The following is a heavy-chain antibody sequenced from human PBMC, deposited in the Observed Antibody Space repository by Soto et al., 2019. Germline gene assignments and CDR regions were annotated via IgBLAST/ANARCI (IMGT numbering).Heavy chain of an antibody. CDR1: GYTFTSYG. J-gene: IGHJ3*02. CDR2: ISAYNGNT. V-gene: IGHV1-18*01. D-gene: IGHD6-13*01. Sequence: GASVKVSCKASGYTFTSYGISWVRQAPGQGLEWMGWISAYNGNTNYAQKLQGRVTMTTDTSTSTAYMELRSLRSDDTAVYYCARDQEQQVHGRGAFDIWGQGTMVTVSS. CDR3: ARDQEQQVHGRGAFDI.